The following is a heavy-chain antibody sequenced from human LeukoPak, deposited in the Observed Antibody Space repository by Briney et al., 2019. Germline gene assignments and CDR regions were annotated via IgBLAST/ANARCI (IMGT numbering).Heavy chain of an antibody. V-gene: IGHV3-23*01. D-gene: IGHD1-26*01. Sequence: GGSLRLSCAASGFTFNNYAMNWVRQAPGKGLEWVSAISESGDKTHYADSVKGRFTISRDNSQNTLYLQMNSPRAEDTALYYCAKQWVDCWGQGTLVTVSS. J-gene: IGHJ4*02. CDR3: AKQWVDC. CDR1: GFTFNNYA. CDR2: ISESGDKT.